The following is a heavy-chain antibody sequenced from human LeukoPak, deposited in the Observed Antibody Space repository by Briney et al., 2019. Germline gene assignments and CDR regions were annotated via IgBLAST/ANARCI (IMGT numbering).Heavy chain of an antibody. J-gene: IGHJ5*02. CDR3: ARIFLSVVAPKRWFDP. Sequence: ASVKVSCKASGYTFTSYDINWVRQATGQGLEWMGWMNPNSGNTGYAQKFQGRVTITRSTSISTAYMELSSLRSEDTAVYYCARIFLSVVAPKRWFDPWGQGTLVTVYS. CDR1: GYTFTSYD. V-gene: IGHV1-8*03. D-gene: IGHD4-23*01. CDR2: MNPNSGNT.